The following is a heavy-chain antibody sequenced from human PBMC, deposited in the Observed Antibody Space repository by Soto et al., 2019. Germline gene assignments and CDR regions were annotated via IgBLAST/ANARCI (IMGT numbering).Heavy chain of an antibody. Sequence: GGSLRLSCAASGFTMSTYSVTWVRQAPGKGLEWVSGISVTPGITFYADSVKGRFTISRDSSNNAVYLQMNSLRAEDTAMYFCSKWSGYGDLWGQGTLVTVSS. D-gene: IGHD5-12*01. V-gene: IGHV3-23*01. J-gene: IGHJ4*02. CDR3: SKWSGYGDL. CDR1: GFTMSTYS. CDR2: ISVTPGIT.